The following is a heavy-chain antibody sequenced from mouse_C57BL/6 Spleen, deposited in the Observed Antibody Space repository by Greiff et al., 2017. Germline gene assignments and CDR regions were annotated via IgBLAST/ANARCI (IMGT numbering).Heavy chain of an antibody. J-gene: IGHJ3*01. V-gene: IGHV1-55*01. CDR1: GYTFTSYW. CDR3: ARRGSGYGFAY. Sequence: VQLQQPGAELVKPGASVKMSCKATGYTFTSYWITWVKQRPGQGLEWIGDIYPGSGSTNYNEKFKSKATLTVDTSTSAAYMQRSSLTSEDSAVYYCARRGSGYGFAYWGQGTLVTVSA. D-gene: IGHD3-2*02. CDR2: IYPGSGST.